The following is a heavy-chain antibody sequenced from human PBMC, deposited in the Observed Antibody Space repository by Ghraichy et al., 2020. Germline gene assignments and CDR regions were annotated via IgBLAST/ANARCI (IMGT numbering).Heavy chain of an antibody. Sequence: SQTLSLTCTVSGGSIRSGGYYWNWIRQPPGKGLEWIGYIYYSGSTFYNPSLKSRVNILVDTSKNQFSLNLTSVTAAETAVYYCARFLVGSRSTEYFYYGMDVWGQGTTVTVSS. CDR1: GGSIRSGGYY. D-gene: IGHD2-2*01. CDR3: ARFLVGSRSTEYFYYGMDV. CDR2: IYYSGST. J-gene: IGHJ6*02. V-gene: IGHV4-31*03.